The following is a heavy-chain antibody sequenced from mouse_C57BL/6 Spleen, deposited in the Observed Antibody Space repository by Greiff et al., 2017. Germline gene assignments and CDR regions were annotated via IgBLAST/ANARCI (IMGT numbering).Heavy chain of an antibody. J-gene: IGHJ2*01. Sequence: EVQRVESGPELVKPGASVKISCKASGYTFTDYYMNWVKQSHGKSLEWIGDINPNNGGTSYNQKFKGKATLTVDKSSSTAYMELRSLTSDDSAVYYCARRGYDYLYYFDYWGQGTTRTVSS. CDR1: GYTFTDYY. D-gene: IGHD2-4*01. V-gene: IGHV1-26*01. CDR3: ARRGYDYLYYFDY. CDR2: INPNNGGT.